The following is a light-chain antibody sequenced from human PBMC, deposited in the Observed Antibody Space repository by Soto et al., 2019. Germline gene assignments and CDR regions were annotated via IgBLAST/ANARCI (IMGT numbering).Light chain of an antibody. CDR1: QSISSW. J-gene: IGKJ1*01. Sequence: DIQVTQSPSALSASVVERVTITFRASQSISSWLAWYQQKPGKAPKLLIYKASSLESGVPSRFSGSGSGTEFTLTISSLQPDDFATYYCQKYNSYSPKFGQGTKVDIK. V-gene: IGKV1-5*03. CDR2: KAS. CDR3: QKYNSYSPK.